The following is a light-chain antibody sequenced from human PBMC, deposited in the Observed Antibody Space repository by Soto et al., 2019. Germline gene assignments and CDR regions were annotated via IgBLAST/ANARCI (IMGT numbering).Light chain of an antibody. CDR1: QSVSTNS. V-gene: IGKV3-20*01. CDR2: GAS. CDR3: QQYGSTPPT. Sequence: EIVLTQSPDTLSLSPGERATLSCRASQSVSTNSLAWYQQRPGQAPRPLIYGASSRATGTPDRFSGSGSGTDFTLVISRLEPEDFAVYYCQQYGSTPPTFGRGTKVDIK. J-gene: IGKJ1*01.